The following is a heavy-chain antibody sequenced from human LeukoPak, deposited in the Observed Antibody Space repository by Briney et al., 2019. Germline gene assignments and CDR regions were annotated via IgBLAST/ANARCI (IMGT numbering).Heavy chain of an antibody. CDR1: GFAFSSYW. CDR2: IKQDGSEN. CDR3: ARRRYGEGFDI. J-gene: IGHJ3*02. V-gene: IGHV3-7*01. D-gene: IGHD4-17*01. Sequence: GGSLRLSCVASGFAFSSYWMSWVRQAPGEGLEWVANIKQDGSENYFVDTAKGRFTISRDNARNSLYLQMNSLRVEDTAVYYCARRRYGEGFDIWGQGTMVTVSS.